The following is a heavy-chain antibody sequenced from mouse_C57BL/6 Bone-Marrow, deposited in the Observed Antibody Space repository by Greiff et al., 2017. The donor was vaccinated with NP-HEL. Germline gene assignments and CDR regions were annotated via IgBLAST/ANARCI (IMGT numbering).Heavy chain of an antibody. V-gene: IGHV3-6*01. CDR1: GYSITSGYY. CDR3: ARRGDYPWYFDV. Sequence: EVQLQESGPGLVKPSQSLSLTCSVTGYSITSGYYWNWIRQFPGNKLEWMGYISYDGSNNYNPSLKNRISITRDTSKNQFFLKLNSVTTEDTATYYCARRGDYPWYFDVWGTGTTVTVSS. D-gene: IGHD2-4*01. CDR2: ISYDGSN. J-gene: IGHJ1*03.